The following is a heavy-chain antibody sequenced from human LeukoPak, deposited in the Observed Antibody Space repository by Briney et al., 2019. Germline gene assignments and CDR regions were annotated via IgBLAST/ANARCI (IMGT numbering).Heavy chain of an antibody. Sequence: SVKVSCKASGGTFSNYAISWVRQAPGQGLEWMGRIIPILDITHYAQKFQGRVTITADESRTTAYMDMSSLEYDDTAIYYCARGVVVTAAEVAFDIWGQGTMLTVSS. CDR1: GGTFSNYA. CDR3: ARGVVVTAAEVAFDI. V-gene: IGHV1-69*04. CDR2: IIPILDIT. D-gene: IGHD2-21*02. J-gene: IGHJ3*02.